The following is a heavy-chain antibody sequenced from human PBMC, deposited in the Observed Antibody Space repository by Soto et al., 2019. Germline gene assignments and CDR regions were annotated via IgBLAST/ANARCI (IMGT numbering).Heavy chain of an antibody. CDR1: GFTFSNYA. D-gene: IGHD2-2*02. CDR3: ARAIPNDY. CDR2: ISGSGGST. V-gene: IGHV3-23*01. J-gene: IGHJ4*02. Sequence: GGSLRLSCAASGFTFSNYAMTWVRQTPGKGLDWVSTISGSGGSTYYADSVKGRFTISRDNSKNTLYLQMNSLRAEDTAVYYCARAIPNDYWGQGTLVTVSS.